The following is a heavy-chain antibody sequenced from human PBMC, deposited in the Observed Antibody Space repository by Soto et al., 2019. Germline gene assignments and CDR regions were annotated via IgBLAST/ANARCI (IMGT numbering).Heavy chain of an antibody. D-gene: IGHD2-15*01. Sequence: AASVKVSCKASGGTFSSYAISWVRQAPGQGLEWMGGIIPIFGTANYAQKFQGRVTITADESTSTAYMELSSLRSEDTAVYYCARAYCSGGSCYWPFDYWGQGTLVTVSS. J-gene: IGHJ4*02. V-gene: IGHV1-69*13. CDR1: GGTFSSYA. CDR2: IIPIFGTA. CDR3: ARAYCSGGSCYWPFDY.